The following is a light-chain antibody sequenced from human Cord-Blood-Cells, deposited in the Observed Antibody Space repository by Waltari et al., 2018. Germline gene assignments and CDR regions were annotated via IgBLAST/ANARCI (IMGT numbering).Light chain of an antibody. J-gene: IGLJ2*01. CDR3: SSYTSSSTSVV. CDR1: SRDVGGYNY. V-gene: IGLV2-14*01. CDR2: EVS. Sequence: QSALTQPASVSGSPGQSIPISCTGTSRDVGGYNYASRYQQHPGKAPKLMIYEVSNRPSGVSNRFSGSKSGNTASLTISGLQAEDGADYYCSSYTSSSTSVVFGGGTKLTVL.